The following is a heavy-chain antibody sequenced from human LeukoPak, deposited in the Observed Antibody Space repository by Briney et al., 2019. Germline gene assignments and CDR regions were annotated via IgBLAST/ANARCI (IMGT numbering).Heavy chain of an antibody. J-gene: IGHJ2*01. CDR3: ARVPGLGLVNSINWYFDL. V-gene: IGHV4-30-2*01. D-gene: IGHD3-16*01. CDR2: IYHSGST. Sequence: SETLSLTCTVSGGSISSGGYYWSWIRQPPGKGLEWIGYIYHSGSTYYDPSLKSRVTISVDRSKNQFSLKLSSVTAADTAVYYCARVPGLGLVNSINWYFDLWAVAPWSLSPQ. CDR1: GGSISSGGYY.